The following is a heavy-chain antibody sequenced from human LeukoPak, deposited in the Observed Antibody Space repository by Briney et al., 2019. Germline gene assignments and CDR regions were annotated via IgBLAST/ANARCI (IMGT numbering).Heavy chain of an antibody. D-gene: IGHD5-24*01. CDR1: GFNFSTYE. V-gene: IGHV3-48*03. CDR3: ATRRWLLDY. J-gene: IGHJ4*02. Sequence: GGSLRLSCAGSGFNFSTYEMNWVRQAPGKGLEWISYISSSGTTTYYADSVKGRFTISRDNAKKSLYLQMKSLRDEDTAVYYCATRRWLLDYWGQGILVTVSS. CDR2: ISSSGTTT.